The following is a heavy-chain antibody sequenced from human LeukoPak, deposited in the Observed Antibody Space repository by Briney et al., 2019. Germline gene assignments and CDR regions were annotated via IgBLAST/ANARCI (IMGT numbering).Heavy chain of an antibody. J-gene: IGHJ3*02. Sequence: GGSLRLSCVASGFTFRSYGMHWVRQAPGKGLEWVALISPDGSDNYYADSVKGRFTISRDNSYNTLYLQMNSLRAEGTAVYYCAKDVGRVGASPFDIWGQGTVVTASS. D-gene: IGHD1-26*01. CDR2: ISPDGSDN. CDR3: AKDVGRVGASPFDI. CDR1: GFTFRSYG. V-gene: IGHV3-30*18.